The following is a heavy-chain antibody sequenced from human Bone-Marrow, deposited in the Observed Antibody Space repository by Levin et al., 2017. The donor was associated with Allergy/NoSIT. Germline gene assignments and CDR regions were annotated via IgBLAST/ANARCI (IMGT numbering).Heavy chain of an antibody. Sequence: SETLSLTCAVYGGSFSGYYWSWIRQPPGKGLEWIGEINHSGSTNYNPSLKSRVTISVDTSKNQFSLKLSSVTAADTAVYYCARARRAGYCSSTSCYVGSYYYMDVWGKGTTVTVSS. CDR2: INHSGST. D-gene: IGHD2-2*01. CDR1: GGSFSGYY. V-gene: IGHV4-34*01. J-gene: IGHJ6*03. CDR3: ARARRAGYCSSTSCYVGSYYYMDV.